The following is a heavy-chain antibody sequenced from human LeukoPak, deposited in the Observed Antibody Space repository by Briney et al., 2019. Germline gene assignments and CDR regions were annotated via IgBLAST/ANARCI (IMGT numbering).Heavy chain of an antibody. V-gene: IGHV3-23*01. CDR1: GFTFISYG. CDR2: ISGSGGST. J-gene: IGHJ6*02. CDR3: AKENSGFYGMDV. D-gene: IGHD6-19*01. Sequence: PGGSLRLSCAASGFTFISYGMHWVRQAPGKGLEWVSAISGSGGSTYYADSVKGRFTISRDNSKNTLYLQMNSLRAEDTAVYYCAKENSGFYGMDVWGQGTTVTVSS.